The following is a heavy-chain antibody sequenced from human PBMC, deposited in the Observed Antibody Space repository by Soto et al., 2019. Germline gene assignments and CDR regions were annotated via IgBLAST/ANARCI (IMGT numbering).Heavy chain of an antibody. Sequence: EVQMVQSGGDLVKPGGSLRLSCVTSGFMFSSAWMNWVRQASGKGLEWVARIKSKGDGETRDYAAPVKGRFTISRDDSKKTVYLQMNSLRAEDTAVYYCVEGWNDFWGQGTLVTVSS. CDR3: VEGWNDF. J-gene: IGHJ4*02. V-gene: IGHV3-15*01. D-gene: IGHD1-1*01. CDR2: IKSKGDGETR. CDR1: GFMFSSAW.